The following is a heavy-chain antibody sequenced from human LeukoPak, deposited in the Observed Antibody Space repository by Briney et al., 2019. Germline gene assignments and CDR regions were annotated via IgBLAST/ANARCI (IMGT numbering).Heavy chain of an antibody. CDR3: AKRGVVIRVILVGFHKEAYYFDS. J-gene: IGHJ4*02. Sequence: GGSLRLSCAVSGITLSNYGMSWVRQAPGKGLEWVAGISGSGGGTNYADSVKGRFTVSRDSYKNTLYLQMNSMGAEDTAVYFCAKRGVVIRVILVGFHKEAYYFDSWGQGALVTVSS. D-gene: IGHD3-22*01. V-gene: IGHV3-23*01. CDR1: GITLSNYG. CDR2: ISGSGGGT.